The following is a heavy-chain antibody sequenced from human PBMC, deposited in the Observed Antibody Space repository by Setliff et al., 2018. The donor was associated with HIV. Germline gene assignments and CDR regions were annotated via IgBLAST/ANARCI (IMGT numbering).Heavy chain of an antibody. V-gene: IGHV3-48*03. CDR1: GFTFSSYE. J-gene: IGHJ6*03. Sequence: GGSLRLSCAASGFTFSSYEMNWVRQAPGKGLGWDSYISSSGSTIYYAGSVKGRFTITRDNSKNTLYLQMNSLRAEDTAVYYCARDQWGYSYGYYYYYYMDVWGKGTTVTVSS. CDR3: ARDQWGYSYGYYYYYYMDV. CDR2: ISSSGSTI. D-gene: IGHD5-18*01.